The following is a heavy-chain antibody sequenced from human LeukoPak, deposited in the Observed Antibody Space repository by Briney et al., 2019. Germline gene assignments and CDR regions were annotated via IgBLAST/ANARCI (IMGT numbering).Heavy chain of an antibody. Sequence: ASVKVSCKASGYSFTGYFILWMRQAPGQGLEWMGWINPHSGSTNYAPKFQGRVTSTRDTSINTVYLQLTSLLPDDTAIYYCARRGLAASSDSWGQGTLVTVSS. V-gene: IGHV1-2*02. J-gene: IGHJ4*02. CDR3: ARRGLAASSDS. D-gene: IGHD2-15*01. CDR1: GYSFTGYF. CDR2: INPHSGST.